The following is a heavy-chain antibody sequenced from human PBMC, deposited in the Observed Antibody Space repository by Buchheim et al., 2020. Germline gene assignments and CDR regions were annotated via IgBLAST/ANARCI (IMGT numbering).Heavy chain of an antibody. V-gene: IGHV4-4*02. CDR2: IYHSGST. CDR1: GRSISSSNR. J-gene: IGHJ4*02. Sequence: QVQLQESGPGLVKPSGTLSLTCAVSGRSISSSNRWSWVRQPPGKGLEWIGEIYHSGSTNYNPSLKSRVTISVDKSKNQFYLKLSSVTAADTAVYYCARSRGYYDSSGYFKNRYYFDYWGQGTL. CDR3: ARSRGYYDSSGYFKNRYYFDY. D-gene: IGHD3-22*01.